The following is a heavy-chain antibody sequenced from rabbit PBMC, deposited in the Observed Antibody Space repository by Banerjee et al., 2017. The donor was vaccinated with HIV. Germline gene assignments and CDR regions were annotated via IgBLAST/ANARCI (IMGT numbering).Heavy chain of an antibody. CDR1: GIDFSTYG. V-gene: IGHV1S47*01. CDR3: ARNAGYANGGDGYFKL. D-gene: IGHD6-1*01. Sequence: QEQLVESGGGLVTLGGSLKLSCKASGIDFSTYGVSWVRQAPGRGLEWIAYIYPDYGTTDYASWVNGRFTISSDNAQNTVDLQMNSLTAADTATYFCARNAGYANGGDGYFKLWGPGTLVTVS. J-gene: IGHJ4*01. CDR2: IYPDYGTT.